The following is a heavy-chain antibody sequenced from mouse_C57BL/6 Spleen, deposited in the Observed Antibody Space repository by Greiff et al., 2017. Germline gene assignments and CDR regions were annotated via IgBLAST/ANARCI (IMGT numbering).Heavy chain of an antibody. CDR3: ARDGDDYDFFAY. Sequence: LQESGAELARPGASVKLSCKASGYTFTSYGISWVKQRTGQGLEWIGEIYPRSGNTYYNEKFKGKATLTADKSSSTAYMELRSLTSEDSAVYFCARDGDDYDFFAYWGQGTLVTVSA. J-gene: IGHJ3*01. CDR1: GYTFTSYG. D-gene: IGHD2-4*01. V-gene: IGHV1-81*01. CDR2: IYPRSGNT.